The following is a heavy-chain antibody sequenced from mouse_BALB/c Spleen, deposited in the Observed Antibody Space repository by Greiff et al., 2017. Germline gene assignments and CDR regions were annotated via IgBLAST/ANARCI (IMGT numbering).Heavy chain of an antibody. CDR3: ARSLYYYGSSYYAMDY. J-gene: IGHJ4*01. CDR2: ISSGGGNT. Sequence: EVKVVESGGGLVKPGGSLKLSCAASGFTFSSYTMSWVRQTPEKRLEWVATISSGGGNTYYPDSVKGRFTISRDNAKNNLYLQMSSLRSEDTALYYCARSLYYYGSSYYAMDYWGQGTSVTVSS. CDR1: GFTFSSYT. V-gene: IGHV5-9*03. D-gene: IGHD1-1*01.